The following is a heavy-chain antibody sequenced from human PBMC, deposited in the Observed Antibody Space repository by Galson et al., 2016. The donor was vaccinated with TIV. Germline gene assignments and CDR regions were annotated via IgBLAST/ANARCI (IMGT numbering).Heavy chain of an antibody. V-gene: IGHV3-30*04. CDR1: GFTFSSYA. D-gene: IGHD3-22*01. Sequence: SLRLSCAASGFTFSSYAMNWVRQAPGKGLEWVAVISYDGTNKYYAGSVKGRFTISRDNSKNTLFLQMNSLRAEDTAVYYCARGLSRSVALYDSSVYGMAVWGQGTTVTVSS. CDR2: ISYDGTNK. J-gene: IGHJ6*01. CDR3: ARGLSRSVALYDSSVYGMAV.